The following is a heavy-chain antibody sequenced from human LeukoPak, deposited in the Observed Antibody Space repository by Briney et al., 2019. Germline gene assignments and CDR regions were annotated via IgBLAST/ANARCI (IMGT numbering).Heavy chain of an antibody. D-gene: IGHD3-22*01. CDR2: IYHTGST. CDR3: AFKQDYYDSSGYHEY. CDR1: GYSITSDYY. Sequence: SETLSLTCTVSGYSITSDYYWVWIRQPPGKGLECIGTIYHTGSTYYNPSLKSRVTISVDTSKNQFSLKLSSVTAADTAVYYCAFKQDYYDSSGYHEYWGQGTLVTVSS. J-gene: IGHJ4*02. V-gene: IGHV4-38-2*02.